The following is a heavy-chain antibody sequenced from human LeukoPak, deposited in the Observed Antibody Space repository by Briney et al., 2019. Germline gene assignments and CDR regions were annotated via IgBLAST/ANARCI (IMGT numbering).Heavy chain of an antibody. Sequence: EASVKVSCKASGYTLTGYYMNWVRQAPGQGLEWMGRINPNSGGTKYVQKFQGRVTMTRDTSISTAYMELSRLRSDDTAVYYCARFTYYDFWSGYLGDYWGQGTLVTVSS. D-gene: IGHD3-3*01. CDR3: ARFTYYDFWSGYLGDY. V-gene: IGHV1-2*06. J-gene: IGHJ4*02. CDR1: GYTLTGYY. CDR2: INPNSGGT.